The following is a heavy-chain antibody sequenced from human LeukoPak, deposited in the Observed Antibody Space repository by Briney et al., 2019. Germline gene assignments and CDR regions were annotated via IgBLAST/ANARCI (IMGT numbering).Heavy chain of an antibody. D-gene: IGHD2-21*02. J-gene: IGHJ5*02. CDR3: ARDMVDCGGDCYPTNWFDP. Sequence: GGSLRLSCAASEFTFSSYAMHWVRQAPGKGLEWVAVISYDGSNKYYADSVKGRFTISRDNSKNTLYLQMNSLRAEDTAVYYCARDMVDCGGDCYPTNWFDPWGQGTLVTVSS. CDR2: ISYDGSNK. V-gene: IGHV3-30-3*01. CDR1: EFTFSSYA.